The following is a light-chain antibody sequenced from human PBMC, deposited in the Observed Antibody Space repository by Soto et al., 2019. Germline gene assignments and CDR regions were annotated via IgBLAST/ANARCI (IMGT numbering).Light chain of an antibody. V-gene: IGKV2-28*01. CDR2: LGS. CDR1: LSLLHSNGYNY. J-gene: IGKJ2*01. Sequence: VMTQTPLSLPVTPGEPASISCRSSLSLLHSNGYNYLDWYLQKLGWFPQILIYLGSYGVSVVSVRFSGSGSGTDFTLKISRVKPEDVGVFYGTQALQTYSFGQGKKVDI. CDR3: TQALQTYS.